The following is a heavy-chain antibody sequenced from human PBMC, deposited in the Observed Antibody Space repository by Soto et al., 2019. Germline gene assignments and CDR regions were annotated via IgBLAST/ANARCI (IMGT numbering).Heavy chain of an antibody. D-gene: IGHD3-22*01. CDR1: GFTFRTYG. CDR3: AKGAGFYDSSGSYYFDY. J-gene: IGHJ4*02. V-gene: IGHV3-30*18. CDR2: ISYDGSNK. Sequence: QVHLVESGGGVVQPGRSLRLPCGASGFTFRTYGMHWVRQAPGKGLEWVALISYDGSNKYYADSVKGRFTISRDNSKNTLYLQMNSLRAEDTAVYYCAKGAGFYDSSGSYYFDYWGQGTLVTVSS.